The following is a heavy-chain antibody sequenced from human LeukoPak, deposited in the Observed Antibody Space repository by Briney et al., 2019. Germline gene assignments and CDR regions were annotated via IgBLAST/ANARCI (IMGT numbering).Heavy chain of an antibody. D-gene: IGHD2-15*01. J-gene: IGHJ3*02. CDR2: IYENDEK. CDR1: GFSFSSGAVG. Sequence: SGPTLVNPTQTLTRTCTFSGFSFSSGAVGVGWIRQPPGEALEWLGVIYENDEKLYSSSLQNGLSITKDTSKNQVVLTMANVDPVDTDTYYCAHRHRGVASDIWGQGTMVTVSS. CDR3: AHRHRGVASDI. V-gene: IGHV2-5*01.